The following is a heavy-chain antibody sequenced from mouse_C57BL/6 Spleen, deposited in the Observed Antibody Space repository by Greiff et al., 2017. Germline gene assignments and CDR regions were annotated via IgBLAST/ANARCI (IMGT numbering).Heavy chain of an antibody. CDR2: ISSGGDYI. J-gene: IGHJ3*01. V-gene: IGHV5-9-1*02. D-gene: IGHD1-1*01. CDR3: TRDPNYYGSSSWFAY. CDR1: GFTFSSYA. Sequence: EVQRVESGEGLVKPGGSLKLSCAASGFTFSSYAMSWVRQTPEKRLEWVAYISSGGDYIYYADTVKGRFTISRDNARNTLYLQMSSLKSEDTAMYYCTRDPNYYGSSSWFAYWGQGTLVTVSA.